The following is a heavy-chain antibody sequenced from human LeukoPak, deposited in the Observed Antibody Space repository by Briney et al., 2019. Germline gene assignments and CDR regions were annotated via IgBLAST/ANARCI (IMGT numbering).Heavy chain of an antibody. V-gene: IGHV4-59*08. CDR2: IYYSGST. CDR3: ARGARAGYNLDPFDY. Sequence: SETLSLTCTVSGGSMSSYYWSWIRQPPGKGLEWIAYIYYSGSTKYTPSLKSRVTISVDTSKNQFSLKLSSVTAADTAVYYCARGARAGYNLDPFDYWGQGTLVTVSS. J-gene: IGHJ4*02. D-gene: IGHD5-24*01. CDR1: GGSMSSYY.